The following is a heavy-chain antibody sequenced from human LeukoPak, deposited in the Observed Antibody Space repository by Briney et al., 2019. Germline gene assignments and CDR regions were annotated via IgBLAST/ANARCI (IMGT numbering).Heavy chain of an antibody. D-gene: IGHD1-26*01. CDR3: ARDGYGGSYYFQGD. CDR2: ISYDGSNK. Sequence: GGSLRLSCAASGFTFSSYAMHWVRQAPGKGLEWVAVISYDGSNKYYADSVKGRFTISRDNAKNSLYLQMNTLRAEDTAVYFCARDGYGGSYYFQGDWGQGTLVTVSS. V-gene: IGHV3-30*04. J-gene: IGHJ4*02. CDR1: GFTFSSYA.